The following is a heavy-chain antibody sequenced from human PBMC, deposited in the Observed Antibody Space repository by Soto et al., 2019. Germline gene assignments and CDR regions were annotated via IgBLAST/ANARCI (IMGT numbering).Heavy chain of an antibody. Sequence: QLQLQESGPGLVKPSGTLSLTCTVSGGSISSSSYYWGWIRQPPGKGLEWIGSIYYSGSTYYNPSLKSRVTISVDTSKNQFSLKLSSVTAADTAVYYCARHGDSGVGYYYYYGMDVWGQGTTVTVSS. V-gene: IGHV4-39*01. CDR2: IYYSGST. CDR1: GGSISSSSYY. D-gene: IGHD1-26*01. CDR3: ARHGDSGVGYYYYYGMDV. J-gene: IGHJ6*02.